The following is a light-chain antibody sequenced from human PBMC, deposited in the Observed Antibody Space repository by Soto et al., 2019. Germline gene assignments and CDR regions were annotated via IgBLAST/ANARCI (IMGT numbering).Light chain of an antibody. V-gene: IGKV3-15*01. CDR2: GAS. CDR3: QQYNKWPRT. J-gene: IGKJ1*01. CDR1: QSVSSS. Sequence: EIVMTQSPATLSLSPGERATLSCRASQSVSSSLAWYQQRPGQAPRLLIYGASTRATGVPATFSGSGSGTEFTLTISSLQSEDFAVYYCQQYNKWPRTFGQGTKVEIK.